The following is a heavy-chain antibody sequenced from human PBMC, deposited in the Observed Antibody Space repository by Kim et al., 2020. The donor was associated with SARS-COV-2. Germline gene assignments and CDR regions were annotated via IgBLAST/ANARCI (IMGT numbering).Heavy chain of an antibody. J-gene: IGHJ2*01. CDR3: AKDRGHWYFDL. CDR1: GFTFSNYA. Sequence: GGSLRLSCAASGFTFSNYAMTWVRQAPGKGLEWVSSISGSGDSTVYADSVKGRFTISRDNSKNTLYVQMNSLRAEDTALYYCAKDRGHWYFDLWGRDTLVTVSS. CDR2: ISGSGDST. D-gene: IGHD3-10*01. V-gene: IGHV3-23*01.